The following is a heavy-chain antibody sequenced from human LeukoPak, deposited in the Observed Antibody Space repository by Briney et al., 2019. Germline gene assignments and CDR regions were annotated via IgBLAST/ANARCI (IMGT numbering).Heavy chain of an antibody. CDR2: IYYSGST. Sequence: SETLSLTCTVCSGSISSSSYYWGWIRQPPGKGLEWMGSIYYSGSTYYNPSLKSRVTISVDTSKNQFSLKLSSVTAAVTAVYYCARENGSGSYHQYNWFDPWGQGTLVTVSS. CDR3: ARENGSGSYHQYNWFDP. J-gene: IGHJ5*02. CDR1: SGSISSSSYY. D-gene: IGHD3-10*01. V-gene: IGHV4-39*07.